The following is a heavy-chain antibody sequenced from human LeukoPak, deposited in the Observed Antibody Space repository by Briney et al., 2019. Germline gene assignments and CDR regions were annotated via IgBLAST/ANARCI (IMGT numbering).Heavy chain of an antibody. Sequence: ASVKVSCKASGYTFTGYHLHWVRQAPGQGLEWMGRINPYSGDTNFAQKFQGSVTMTRDTSITTAYMDLSSLTPDDTAVYFCARDQGSLTRSWYTGYWGQGTQVTVSS. CDR2: INPYSGDT. D-gene: IGHD6-13*01. V-gene: IGHV1-2*06. CDR3: ARDQGSLTRSWYTGY. J-gene: IGHJ4*02. CDR1: GYTFTGYH.